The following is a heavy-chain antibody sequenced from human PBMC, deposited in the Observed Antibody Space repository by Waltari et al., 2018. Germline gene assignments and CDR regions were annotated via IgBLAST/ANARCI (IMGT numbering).Heavy chain of an antibody. Sequence: QVQLQQWGAGLLKPSETLSLTCAVYGGSFSGYYWSWIRQPPGRGLAWIGEINHRGSTNYNPSLKGRVTISVDTSKNQFSLKLSSVTAADTAVYYCARGYSSGWIGYWGQGTLVTVSS. D-gene: IGHD6-19*01. CDR1: GGSFSGYY. CDR3: ARGYSSGWIGY. V-gene: IGHV4-34*01. CDR2: INHRGST. J-gene: IGHJ4*02.